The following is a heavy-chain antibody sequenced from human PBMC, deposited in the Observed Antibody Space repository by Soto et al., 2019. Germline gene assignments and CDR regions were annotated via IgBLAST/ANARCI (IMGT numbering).Heavy chain of an antibody. V-gene: IGHV4-39*01. Sequence: QLQLQESGPGLVKPSETLSLTCTVSGGSISSSSYYWGWIRQPPGKGLEWIGSIYYSGSTYYNPSLKSRVTISVDTSTNQFSLKLSSVTAAATAVYYCARPRRDYDSSGYYSGGWLANWGQGTLVTVSS. J-gene: IGHJ4*02. CDR3: ARPRRDYDSSGYYSGGWLAN. D-gene: IGHD3-22*01. CDR2: IYYSGST. CDR1: GGSISSSSYY.